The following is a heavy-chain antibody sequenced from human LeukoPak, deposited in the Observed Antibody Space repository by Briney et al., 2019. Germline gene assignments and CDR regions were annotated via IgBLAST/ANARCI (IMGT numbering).Heavy chain of an antibody. CDR3: ARDHGSAYYRAPRH. V-gene: IGHV1-46*01. CDR2: INPSGGST. J-gene: IGHJ4*02. Sequence: ASVKVSCKASGYIFTNYYMHWVRQAPGQGLEWMGIINPSGGSTTYAQKFQGRVTMTRDTSTSTVYVELSSLRSEDTAVYYCARDHGSAYYRAPRHWGQGTLVTVSS. D-gene: IGHD3-10*01. CDR1: GYIFTNYY.